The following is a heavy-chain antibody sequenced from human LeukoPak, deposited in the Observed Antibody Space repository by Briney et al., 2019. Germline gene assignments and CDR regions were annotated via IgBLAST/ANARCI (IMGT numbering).Heavy chain of an antibody. V-gene: IGHV5-51*01. Sequence: GESLKISCKGSGYSFTDYWIGWVRQMPGKGLEWMGIIYPGDSDTRYSPSFQGQVTISADKSISTAYLQWSSLKASDTAMYYCARRGYYGDYVYYFDYWGQGTLVTVSS. D-gene: IGHD4-17*01. CDR2: IYPGDSDT. CDR3: ARRGYYGDYVYYFDY. CDR1: GYSFTDYW. J-gene: IGHJ4*02.